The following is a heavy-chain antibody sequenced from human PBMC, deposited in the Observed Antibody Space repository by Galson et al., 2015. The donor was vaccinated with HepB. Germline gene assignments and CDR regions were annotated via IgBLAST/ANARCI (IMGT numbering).Heavy chain of an antibody. CDR3: ARGGMEQLVYYYYGMDV. Sequence: SCAASGFTVSSNYMSWVRQAPGKGLEWVSVIYSGGSTYYADSVKGRFTISRDNSKNTLYLQMNSLRAEDTAVYYCARGGMEQLVYYYYGMDVWGQGTTVTVSS. V-gene: IGHV3-66*01. D-gene: IGHD6-6*01. CDR2: IYSGGST. J-gene: IGHJ6*02. CDR1: GFTVSSNY.